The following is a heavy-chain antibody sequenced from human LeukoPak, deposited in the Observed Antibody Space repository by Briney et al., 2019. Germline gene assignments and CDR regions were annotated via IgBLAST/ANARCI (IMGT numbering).Heavy chain of an antibody. Sequence: GRSLRLSCAASGFTFSSYGMHWVRQAPGKGLEWVAVIWYDGSNKYYADSVKGRFTISRDNAKNSLYLQMNSLRAEDTALYYCARDQRPYYYDSSGYYLQAFDIWGQGTMVTVSS. CDR3: ARDQRPYYYDSSGYYLQAFDI. V-gene: IGHV3-33*01. CDR2: IWYDGSNK. D-gene: IGHD3-22*01. J-gene: IGHJ3*02. CDR1: GFTFSSYG.